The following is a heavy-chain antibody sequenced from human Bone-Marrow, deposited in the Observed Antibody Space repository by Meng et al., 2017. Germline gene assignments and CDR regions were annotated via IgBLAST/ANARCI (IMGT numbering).Heavy chain of an antibody. CDR2: IKQDGSVK. D-gene: IGHD4-17*01. J-gene: IGHJ4*02. V-gene: IGHV3-7*01. CDR3: ARDLGGTYGFDY. Sequence: GESLKISCAASGFSFSSYWMSWVRQAPGKGLEWVANIKQDGSVKHYVDSVKGRSTISRDNAQNSLYLQMNSLRAEDTAVYYCARDLGGTYGFDYWGQGTLVTVSS. CDR1: GFSFSSYW.